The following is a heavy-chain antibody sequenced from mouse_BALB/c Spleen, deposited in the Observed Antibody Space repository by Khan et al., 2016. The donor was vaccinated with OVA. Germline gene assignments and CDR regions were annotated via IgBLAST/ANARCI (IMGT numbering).Heavy chain of an antibody. V-gene: IGHV3-2*02. J-gene: IGHJ2*01. CDR1: GHSITSDYA. D-gene: IGHD1-1*01. CDR3: ATMIRYYYSSNFRGYYLDY. Sequence: VQLKEPGPGLVKPSQSLSLTCTVTGHSITSDYAWNWIRKFPRNKLEWMGYISISGDTADNPSLKSRLSITRDTSKNQFLLQLTSATTEATAKNYCATMIRYYYSSNFRGYYLDYWRLRTPLTVSS. CDR2: ISISGDT.